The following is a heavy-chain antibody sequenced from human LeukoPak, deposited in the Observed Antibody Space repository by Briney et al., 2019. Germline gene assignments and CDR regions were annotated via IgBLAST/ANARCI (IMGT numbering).Heavy chain of an antibody. Sequence: SETLSLTCTVSGGSISFYYWSWIRQPPGKGLEWIGYIYYSGATNYNPSLQSRVTISMGTSINQFSLKLSSVTAADTAVYYCARSHPSSGGWFDPWGQGTLVTVSS. D-gene: IGHD3-22*01. J-gene: IGHJ5*02. CDR2: IYYSGAT. CDR1: GGSISFYY. CDR3: ARSHPSSGGWFDP. V-gene: IGHV4-59*08.